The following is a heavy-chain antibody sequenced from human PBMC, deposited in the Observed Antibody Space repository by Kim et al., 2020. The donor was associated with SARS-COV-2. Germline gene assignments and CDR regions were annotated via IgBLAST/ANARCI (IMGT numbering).Heavy chain of an antibody. Sequence: GESLKISCKAFGYRFGTYWIGWVRQMPGKGLEWMGIIFPGDSDTRYSPSFQGQVTISADKSIATAYLQWTSLKASDTGIYYCGRQAAVAGGNWFGPWGQGTLVTVSS. V-gene: IGHV5-51*01. CDR3: GRQAAVAGGNWFGP. J-gene: IGHJ5*02. CDR2: IFPGDSDT. D-gene: IGHD6-19*01. CDR1: GYRFGTYW.